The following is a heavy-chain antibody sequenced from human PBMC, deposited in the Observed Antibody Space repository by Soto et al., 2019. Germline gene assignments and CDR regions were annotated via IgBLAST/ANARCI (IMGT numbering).Heavy chain of an antibody. CDR3: ARDRGCSGGSCYVAFDI. J-gene: IGHJ3*02. CDR1: GGTFSSYA. D-gene: IGHD2-15*01. V-gene: IGHV1-69*13. Sequence: SVKVSCKASGGTFSSYAISWVRQAPGQGLEWMGGIIPIFGTANYAQKFQGRVTITADESTSTAYMELSSLRSEDTAVYYCARDRGCSGGSCYVAFDIWGQGKMVTVS. CDR2: IIPIFGTA.